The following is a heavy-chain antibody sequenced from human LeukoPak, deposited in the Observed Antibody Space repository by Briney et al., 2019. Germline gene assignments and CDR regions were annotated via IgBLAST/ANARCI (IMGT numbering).Heavy chain of an antibody. CDR3: ARVIVVVPAASDAFDI. V-gene: IGHV3-11*01. Sequence: GGSLRLSCAASGFTFSDYYMSWIRQAPGKGPEWVSYISSSGSTIYYADSVKGRFTISRDNAKNSLYLQMNSLRAEDTAVYYCARVIVVVPAASDAFDIWGQGTMVTVSS. D-gene: IGHD2-2*01. J-gene: IGHJ3*02. CDR2: ISSSGSTI. CDR1: GFTFSDYY.